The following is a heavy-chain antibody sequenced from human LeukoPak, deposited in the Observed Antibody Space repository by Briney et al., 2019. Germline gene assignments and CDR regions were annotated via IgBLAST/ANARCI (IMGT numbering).Heavy chain of an antibody. CDR3: ARDAVAAAGYYYMDV. CDR1: GFTFSSYW. Sequence: GGSLRLSCAASGFTFSSYWMSWVRQAPGKGLEWVSSISSSSSYIYYADSVKGRFTISRDNAKNSLYLQMNSLRAEDTAVYYCARDAVAAAGYYYMDVWGKGTTVTVSS. J-gene: IGHJ6*03. D-gene: IGHD6-13*01. V-gene: IGHV3-21*01. CDR2: ISSSSSYI.